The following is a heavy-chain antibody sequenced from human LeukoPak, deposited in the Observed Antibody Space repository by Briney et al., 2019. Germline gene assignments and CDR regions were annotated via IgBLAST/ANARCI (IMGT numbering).Heavy chain of an antibody. CDR1: GFSFSNYW. V-gene: IGHV3-48*02. CDR2: ISSSRSAI. Sequence: GGSLRLSCVVSGFSFSNYWMHWVRQAPGKGLEWISYISSSRSAIYYADSVKGRFTISRDNAKNSLYLQMNSLRDEDTAVYYCVRDRFYSFDYWGQGTLVTVSS. J-gene: IGHJ4*02. CDR3: VRDRFYSFDY.